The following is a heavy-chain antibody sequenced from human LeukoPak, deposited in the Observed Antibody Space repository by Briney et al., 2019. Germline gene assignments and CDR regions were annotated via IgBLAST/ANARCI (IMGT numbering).Heavy chain of an antibody. CDR2: IYYTGAT. CDR1: GGSISDSRYF. J-gene: IGHJ5*02. CDR3: ARHDSSNNDNWFDH. V-gene: IGHV4-39*01. D-gene: IGHD1-14*01. Sequence: SETLSLTCTVSGGSISDSRYFWAWIRQPPGKGLEWIGTIYYTGATYYFPSLRGRVTISVDTSKNQFSLKLNSLTAADTAVYYCARHDSSNNDNWFDHWGHGTLVTVSS.